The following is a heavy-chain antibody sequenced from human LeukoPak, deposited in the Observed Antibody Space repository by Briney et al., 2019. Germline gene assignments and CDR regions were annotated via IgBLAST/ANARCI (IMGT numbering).Heavy chain of an antibody. CDR1: GYTFTSYY. CDR2: INPNSGGT. J-gene: IGHJ6*02. CDR3: ARDIVVVPAANYGMDV. Sequence: GASVKVSCKASGYTFTSYYMHWVRQAPGQGLEWMGWINPNSGGTNYAQKFQGRVTMTRDTSISTAYMELSRLRSDDTAVYYCARDIVVVPAANYGMDVWGQGTTVTVSS. D-gene: IGHD2-2*01. V-gene: IGHV1-2*02.